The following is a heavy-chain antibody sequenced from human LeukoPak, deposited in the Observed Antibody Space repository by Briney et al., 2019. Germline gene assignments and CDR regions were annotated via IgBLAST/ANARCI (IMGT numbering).Heavy chain of an antibody. V-gene: IGHV3-7*03. CDR3: ARDRSPGGSYERAYDAFDI. CDR2: IKPDGSAQ. Sequence: PGGSLRLSCAASGFTFSNSWMSWVRQAPGKGLEWVATIKPDGSAQYYVDSVKGRFTISRDNAKNSLYLQMNSLRAEDTAVYYCARDRSPGGSYERAYDAFDIWGQGTMVTVSS. D-gene: IGHD1-26*01. CDR1: GFTFSNSW. J-gene: IGHJ3*02.